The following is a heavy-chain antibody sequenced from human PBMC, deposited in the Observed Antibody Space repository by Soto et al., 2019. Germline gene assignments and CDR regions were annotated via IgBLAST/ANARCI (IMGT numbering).Heavy chain of an antibody. D-gene: IGHD3-10*01. CDR1: GGSFSGYD. V-gene: IGHV4-34*01. J-gene: IGHJ4*02. CDR2: INHSGST. Sequence: PSETLSLTCAVYGGSFSGYDWSWIRQPPGKGLEWIGEINHSGSTNYNPSLKSRVTISVDTSKNQFSLKLSSVTAADTAVYYCATTPARFRITMVRGVITPPFFDYWGQGTLVTVSS. CDR3: ATTPARFRITMVRGVITPPFFDY.